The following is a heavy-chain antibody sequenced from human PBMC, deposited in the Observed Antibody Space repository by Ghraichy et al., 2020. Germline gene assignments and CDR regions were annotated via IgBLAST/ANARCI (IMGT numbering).Heavy chain of an antibody. Sequence: TLSLTCAISGDSVSSNSVAWSWIRQSPSRGLEWLGRTYYRSKWYSDYTISVKGRVTINPDTSKNQFSLQLNSMTPEDTAVYYCARSHYRDYSFVFDSWGQGTLVTVSS. CDR1: GDSVSSNSVA. D-gene: IGHD4-17*01. CDR3: ARSHYRDYSFVFDS. CDR2: TYYRSKWYS. J-gene: IGHJ4*02. V-gene: IGHV6-1*01.